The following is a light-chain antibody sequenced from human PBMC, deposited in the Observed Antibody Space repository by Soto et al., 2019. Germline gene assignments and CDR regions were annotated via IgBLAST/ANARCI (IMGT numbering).Light chain of an antibody. Sequence: QSVLTQPASVSGAPGQSITISCTGTSGDIGRYNRVSWYQQHPGKAPKLIIYEVTDRPSGASNRISGYKSGNTASLTISGLQAEAEAEYSCSSYPHISTRACVFGTGTKFTVL. CDR1: SGDIGRYNR. J-gene: IGLJ1*01. CDR3: SSYPHISTRACV. CDR2: EVT. V-gene: IGLV2-14*01.